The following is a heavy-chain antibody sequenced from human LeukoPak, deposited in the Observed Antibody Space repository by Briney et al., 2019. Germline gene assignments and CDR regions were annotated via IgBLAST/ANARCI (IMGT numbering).Heavy chain of an antibody. J-gene: IGHJ6*02. CDR1: GGSISSGGYC. CDR3: ARLREYDFWSGYYLDYGMDV. Sequence: PSETLSLTCTVSGGSISSGGYCWSWIRQHPGKGLEWIGYIYYSGSAYYNPSLKSRVTISVDTSKNQFSLKLSSVTAADTAVYYCARLREYDFWSGYYLDYGMDVWGQGTTVTVSS. CDR2: IYYSGSA. D-gene: IGHD3-3*01. V-gene: IGHV4-31*03.